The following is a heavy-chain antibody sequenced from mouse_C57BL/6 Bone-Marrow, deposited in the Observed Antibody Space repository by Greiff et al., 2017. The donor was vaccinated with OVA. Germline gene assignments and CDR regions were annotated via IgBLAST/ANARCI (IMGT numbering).Heavy chain of an antibody. D-gene: IGHD1-1*01. CDR3: ARSLGYGSSYGFAY. CDR2: INPNNGGT. J-gene: IGHJ3*01. V-gene: IGHV1-18*01. CDR1: GYTFTDYN. Sequence: VHVKQSGPELVKPGASVKIPCKASGYTFTDYNMDWVKQSHGKSLEWIGDINPNNGGTIYNQKFKGKATLTVDKSSSTAYMELRSLTSEDTAVYYCARSLGYGSSYGFAYWGQGTLVTVSA.